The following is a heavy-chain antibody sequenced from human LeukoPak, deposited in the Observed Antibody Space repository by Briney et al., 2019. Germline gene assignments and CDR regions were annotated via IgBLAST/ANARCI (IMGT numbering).Heavy chain of an antibody. CDR1: GYTFTSYY. D-gene: IGHD4-11*01. J-gene: IGHJ4*02. Sequence: ASVKVSCKASGYTFTSYYMHWVRQAPGQGLEWMGIINPSGGSTSYAQRFQGRVTMTTDTSTSTAYMELWSLTSDDTAVYYCARDRTPVTGPKTGFDYWGQGTLVTVSS. CDR2: INPSGGST. V-gene: IGHV1-46*01. CDR3: ARDRTPVTGPKTGFDY.